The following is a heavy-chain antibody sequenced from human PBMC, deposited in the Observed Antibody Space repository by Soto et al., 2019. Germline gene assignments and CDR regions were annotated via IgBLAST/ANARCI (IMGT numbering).Heavy chain of an antibody. J-gene: IGHJ4*02. CDR1: GGSISSGDYY. CDR3: ARVIVVITKPEYYFDY. D-gene: IGHD3-22*01. V-gene: IGHV4-30-4*01. CDR2: IYYSGST. Sequence: SETLSLTCTVSGGSISSGDYYWSWIRQPPGKGLEWIGYIYYSGSTYYNPTLKSRVTISVDTSKNQFSLKLSSVTAADTAVYYCARVIVVITKPEYYFDYWGQGTLVTVSS.